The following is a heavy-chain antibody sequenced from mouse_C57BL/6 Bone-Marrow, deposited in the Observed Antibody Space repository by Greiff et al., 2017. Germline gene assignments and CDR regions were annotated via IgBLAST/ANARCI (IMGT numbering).Heavy chain of an antibody. CDR2: IHPSDSDT. D-gene: IGHD1-2*01. CDR3: AITYDYGGWYFDV. Sequence: QVQLQQPGAELVKPGASVKVSCKASGYTFTSYWMHWVKQRPGQGLEWIGRIHPSDSDTNYNQKFKGKATLTVDKSSSTAYMQLSSLTSEDSAVYYCAITYDYGGWYFDVWGTGTTGTVSS. V-gene: IGHV1-74*01. CDR1: GYTFTSYW. J-gene: IGHJ1*03.